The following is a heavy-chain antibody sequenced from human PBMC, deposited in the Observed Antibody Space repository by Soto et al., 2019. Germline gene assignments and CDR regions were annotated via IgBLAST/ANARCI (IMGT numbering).Heavy chain of an antibody. CDR2: ISGSGGST. CDR3: AKNVRLGELSFPK. D-gene: IGHD3-16*02. CDR1: GFTFSSYA. V-gene: IGHV3-23*01. J-gene: IGHJ4*02. Sequence: GGSLRLSCAASGFTFSSYAMSWVRQAPVKGLEWVSAISGSGGSTYYADSVKGRFTISRDNSKNTLYLQMNSLRAEDTAVYYCAKNVRLGELSFPKWGQGTLVTVSS.